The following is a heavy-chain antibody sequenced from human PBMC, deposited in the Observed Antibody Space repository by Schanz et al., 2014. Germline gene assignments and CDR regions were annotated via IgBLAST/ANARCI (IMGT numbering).Heavy chain of an antibody. D-gene: IGHD2-2*01. CDR1: GYTFTSDS. V-gene: IGHV1-46*01. CDR2: INPSGGST. J-gene: IGHJ5*02. CDR3: ARDRRRYCSTASCLHDNWFDP. Sequence: QLQLVQSGAEVKKPGASVKVSCKASGYTFTSDSMHWVRQAPGQGLEWMGMINPSGGSTTYAQKVQGRVTMTTDTSTGTAYMELRSLRSDDTAVYYCARDRRRYCSTASCLHDNWFDPWGQGTLVIVSS.